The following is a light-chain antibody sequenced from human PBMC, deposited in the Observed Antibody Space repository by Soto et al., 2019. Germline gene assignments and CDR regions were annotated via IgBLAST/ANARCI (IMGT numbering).Light chain of an antibody. V-gene: IGKV3-20*01. CDR3: QQYGGSPSFT. CDR2: DAS. CDR1: QSVSSSY. Sequence: EIVLTQSPGTLSLSPGERATLSCRASQSVSSSYLAWYQQKPGQAPRLLIYDASSRATGIPDRFSGSGSGKDLTLTISRLEPEDFAVYYCQQYGGSPSFTFGPGTKVDIK. J-gene: IGKJ3*01.